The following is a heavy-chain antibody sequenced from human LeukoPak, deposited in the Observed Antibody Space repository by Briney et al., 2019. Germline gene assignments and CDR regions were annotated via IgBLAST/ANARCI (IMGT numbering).Heavy chain of an antibody. CDR2: IYDSGST. D-gene: IGHD3-3*01. Sequence: SETLSLTCTVSDGSISSFYWSWIRQPPGKGLEWIGYIYDSGSTNYNPSLQSRVTISVDTSKNQFSLKLSSVTAADTAVYFCARRRVFWGGHFDYWGQGTLVTVSS. CDR3: ARRRVFWGGHFDY. J-gene: IGHJ4*02. CDR1: DGSISSFY. V-gene: IGHV4-59*08.